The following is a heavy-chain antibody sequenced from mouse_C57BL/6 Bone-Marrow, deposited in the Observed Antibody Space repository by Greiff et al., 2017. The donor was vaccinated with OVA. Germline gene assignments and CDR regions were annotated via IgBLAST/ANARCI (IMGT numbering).Heavy chain of an antibody. CDR2: ISSGSSTI. J-gene: IGHJ4*01. D-gene: IGHD1-1*02. CDR1: GFTFSDYG. CDR3: ANLWPYAMDY. V-gene: IGHV5-17*01. Sequence: EVHLVESGGGLVKPGGSLKLSCAASGFTFSDYGMHWVRQAPEKGLEWFAYISSGSSTIYYADTVKGRFTIARDNAKNTLFLQMTSLRSEDTAMDYCANLWPYAMDYWGQGTSVTVSS.